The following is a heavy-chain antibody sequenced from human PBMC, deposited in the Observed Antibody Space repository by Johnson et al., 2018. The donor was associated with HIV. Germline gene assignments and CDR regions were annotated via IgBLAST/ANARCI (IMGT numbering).Heavy chain of an antibody. CDR3: ATEAGIELWLIDAFDL. J-gene: IGHJ3*01. V-gene: IGHV3-15*01. CDR2: IKSETDGGTT. D-gene: IGHD5-18*01. CDR1: GFTFSNAW. Sequence: VQLVESGGRLVKPGGSLRLSCAASGFTFSNAWMSWVRQAPGKGLEWVGRIKSETDGGTTDYAAPVKDRFIISRDDSKDTLYLQMNSLKTEDTAVYYCATEAGIELWLIDAFDLWGQGTMVTVSS.